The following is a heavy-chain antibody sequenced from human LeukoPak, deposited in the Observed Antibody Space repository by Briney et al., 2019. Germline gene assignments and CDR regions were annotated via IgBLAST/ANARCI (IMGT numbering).Heavy chain of an antibody. D-gene: IGHD5-24*01. Sequence: PSETLSLTCTVSGGSISSYYWSWIRQPPGKGLEWIGYIYYSGSTNYNPSLKRRVTISVDTSKNQFSLKLSSVTAADTAVYYCARELGDGYNLNWFDPWGQGTLVTVSS. CDR1: GGSISSYY. V-gene: IGHV4-59*01. CDR3: ARELGDGYNLNWFDP. CDR2: IYYSGST. J-gene: IGHJ5*02.